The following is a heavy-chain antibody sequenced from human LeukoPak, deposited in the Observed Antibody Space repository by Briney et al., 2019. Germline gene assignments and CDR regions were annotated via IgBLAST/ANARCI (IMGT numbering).Heavy chain of an antibody. V-gene: IGHV3-30*03. D-gene: IGHD6-19*01. J-gene: IGHJ4*02. CDR3: TTEPLIAVAGMY. Sequence: GGSLRLSCAASGFTFSSYAMHWVRQAPGKGLEWVAVISYDGSNKYYADSVKGRFTISRDNSKNTLYLQMNSLKTEDTAVYYCTTEPLIAVAGMYWGQGTLVTVSS. CDR1: GFTFSSYA. CDR2: ISYDGSNK.